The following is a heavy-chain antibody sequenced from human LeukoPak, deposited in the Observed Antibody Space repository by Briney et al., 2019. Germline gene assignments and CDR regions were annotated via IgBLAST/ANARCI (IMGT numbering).Heavy chain of an antibody. J-gene: IGHJ4*02. Sequence: KTGGSLRHSCSASGFTFNIYSLNWARQAPGKGLERVSSITSTSTYIYYADSVKGRFTISRDNAKNSLSLQMHSLRAEDTAVYFCARDRGDTASDYWGQGTLVTVSS. V-gene: IGHV3-21*01. CDR3: ARDRGDTASDY. CDR2: ITSTSTYI. D-gene: IGHD3-10*01. CDR1: GFTFNIYS.